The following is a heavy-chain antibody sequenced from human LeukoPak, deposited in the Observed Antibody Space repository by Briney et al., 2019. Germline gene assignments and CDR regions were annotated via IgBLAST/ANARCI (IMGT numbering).Heavy chain of an antibody. J-gene: IGHJ4*02. V-gene: IGHV3-11*05. D-gene: IGHD3-10*01. CDR1: GLTFSDYY. CDR2: ISGSGSDT. CDR3: ARGARASDY. Sequence: PGGSLRLSCAASGLTFSDYYMSWIRQAPGKGLEWISYISGSGSDTNYADSVRGRFTISRDNAKNSLYPQMNSLRAEDTAVYYCARGARASDYWGQGTLVTVSS.